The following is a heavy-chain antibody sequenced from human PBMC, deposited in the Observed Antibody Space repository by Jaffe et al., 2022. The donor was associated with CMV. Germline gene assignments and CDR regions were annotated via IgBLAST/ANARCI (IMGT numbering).Heavy chain of an antibody. CDR3: ARAQRIPVIGTDDAFDI. J-gene: IGHJ3*02. D-gene: IGHD2-2*01. V-gene: IGHV3-33*01. CDR1: GFTFSDYG. Sequence: QVQLVESGGDVVQPGRSLRLSCAASGFTFSDYGMHWVRQAPGKGLEWVAVIWFDGSKKYYADSLKGRFTISRDNSKNTLYLQMNNLRAEDTAVYYCARAQRIPVIGTDDAFDIWGQGTMVTVSS. CDR2: IWFDGSKK.